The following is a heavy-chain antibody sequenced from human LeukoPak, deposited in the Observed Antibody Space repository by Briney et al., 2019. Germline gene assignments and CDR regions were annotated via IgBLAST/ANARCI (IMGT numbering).Heavy chain of an antibody. CDR2: IEPSDSYT. CDR1: GYSFTTYW. V-gene: IGHV5-10-1*01. Sequence: GESLKISCRVSGYSFTTYWISWVRQMPGKGLEWMGRIEPSDSYTNYSPSFQGHVTISVDKSISTAYLQWSSLKASDTAMYYCARQANWPDYWGQGTLVTVS. D-gene: IGHD1-1*01. CDR3: ARQANWPDY. J-gene: IGHJ4*02.